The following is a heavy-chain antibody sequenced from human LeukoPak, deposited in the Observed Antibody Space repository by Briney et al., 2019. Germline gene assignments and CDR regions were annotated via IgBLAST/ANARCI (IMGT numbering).Heavy chain of an antibody. CDR2: VGGSGGGS. V-gene: IGHV3-23*01. CDR1: GFAFSTYT. J-gene: IGHJ4*02. D-gene: IGHD6-13*01. CDR3: AKEIAAGGTPSFDF. Sequence: PGGSLRLSCAASGFAFSTYTMNWVRQAPGKGLEWVSAVGGSGGGSGYADSVEGRFTISRDNSKNMLHLEMNSLKVEDTAIYYCAKEIAAGGTPSFDFWGQGILVSVSS.